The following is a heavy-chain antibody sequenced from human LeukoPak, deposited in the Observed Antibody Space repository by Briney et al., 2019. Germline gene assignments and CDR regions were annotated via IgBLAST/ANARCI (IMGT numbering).Heavy chain of an antibody. CDR1: GGSFSGYY. CDR3: ARGTLRLVRISSPGNLDY. D-gene: IGHD6-19*01. CDR2: INHSGST. J-gene: IGHJ4*02. V-gene: IGHV4-34*01. Sequence: SETLSLTCGVYGGSFSGYYWSWIRQPPGKGLEWIGEINHSGSTNYNPSPKSRVTISVDTSKNQFSLKLSSVTAADTAVYYCARGTLRLVRISSPGNLDYWGQGTLVTVSS.